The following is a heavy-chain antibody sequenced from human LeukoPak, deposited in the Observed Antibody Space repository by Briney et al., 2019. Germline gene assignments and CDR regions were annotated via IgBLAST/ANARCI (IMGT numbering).Heavy chain of an antibody. CDR1: GYTFTSYG. CDR3: ASDRGGALRFRAVRFDS. V-gene: IGHV1-18*01. J-gene: IGHJ5*01. Sequence: ASVKVSCKASGYTFTSYGISWGRQAPGQGLEGMGGISAYNGNTNYAQKLQGRVTMTTDTSTSTAYMARRSLSSDATAVSSGASDRGGALRFRAVRFDSWGQGTLVTVSS. D-gene: IGHD5-12*01. CDR2: ISAYNGNT.